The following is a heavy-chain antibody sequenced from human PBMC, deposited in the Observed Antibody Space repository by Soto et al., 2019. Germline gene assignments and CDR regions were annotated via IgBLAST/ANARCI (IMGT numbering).Heavy chain of an antibody. V-gene: IGHV4-39*07. CDR3: ARIDILTGCVDY. J-gene: IGHJ4*02. CDR1: GCSISTNLYY. CDR2: IYYIGST. D-gene: IGHD3-9*01. Sequence: SETLSLTCTVSGCSISTNLYYWGWIRQPPGKGLDWIGSIYYIGSTYYNPSLKSRVTISVDTSKNQFSLKLSSVTAADTAVYYCARIDILTGCVDYWGQGTLVTVSS.